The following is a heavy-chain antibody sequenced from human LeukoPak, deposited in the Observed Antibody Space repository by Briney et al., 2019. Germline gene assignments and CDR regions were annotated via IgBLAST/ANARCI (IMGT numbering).Heavy chain of an antibody. V-gene: IGHV3-23*01. CDR2: TTGRGDYT. CDR3: AGYSSFDC. CDR1: GFIFSDSA. J-gene: IGHJ4*02. Sequence: PGGSLRLSCAASGFIFSDSAMAWVRQAPGKGLEWVSTTTGRGDYTHYADSVKGRFTISRDNSRNTLYLEMNSLRAGDTAVYYCAGYSSFDCWGQGTLVTVSS. D-gene: IGHD4-11*01.